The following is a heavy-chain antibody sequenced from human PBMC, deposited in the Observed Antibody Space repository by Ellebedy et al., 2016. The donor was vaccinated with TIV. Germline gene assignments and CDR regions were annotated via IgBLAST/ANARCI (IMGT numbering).Heavy chain of an antibody. CDR3: AKGSINSWYYFDS. J-gene: IGHJ4*02. CDR1: GFTFSSSP. Sequence: PGGSLRLSCAASGFTFSSSPMSWVRQAPGKGLEWISAISDSGSATYNADSVKGRFTISRDNSKNTLFLQMNSLRAEDTAVYFCAKGSINSWYYFDSWGQGTLVTVSS. V-gene: IGHV3-23*01. D-gene: IGHD6-13*01. CDR2: ISDSGSAT.